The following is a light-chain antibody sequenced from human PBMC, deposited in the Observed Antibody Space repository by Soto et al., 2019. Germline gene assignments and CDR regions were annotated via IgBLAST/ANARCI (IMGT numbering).Light chain of an antibody. CDR2: KAS. J-gene: IGKJ4*01. V-gene: IGKV1-5*03. CDR1: QSISTR. Sequence: DIQMTQSPCTLSASVGDRVTITCRASQSISTRLAWYQQKPWKATKLLVYKASNLEYGVPSRFSGSGSGTKFNITSSSLQPDDFATYYCQQYNTYPLTFGGGTTVEIK. CDR3: QQYNTYPLT.